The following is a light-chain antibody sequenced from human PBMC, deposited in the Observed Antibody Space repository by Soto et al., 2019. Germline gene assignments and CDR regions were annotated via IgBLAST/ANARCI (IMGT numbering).Light chain of an antibody. CDR1: QSVSSSY. CDR3: QQYGSSPWT. V-gene: IGKV3-20*01. J-gene: IGKJ1*01. CDR2: GXX. Sequence: EIVLTQSPGTLSLSPGERATLSCRASQSVSSSYLAWYQQKPGQXPXXXXXGXXXRXPGXXXRFSGSGSGTDFTLTISRLEPEDFAVYYCQQYGSSPWTFGQGTKVDIK.